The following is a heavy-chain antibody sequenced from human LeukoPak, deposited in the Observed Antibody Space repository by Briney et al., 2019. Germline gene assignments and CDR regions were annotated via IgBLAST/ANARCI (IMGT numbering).Heavy chain of an antibody. J-gene: IGHJ6*02. Sequence: GGSLRLSCAASGFTFSSYAMNWVRQAPGKGLEWVSSVSRSGGSTYSADSVKGRFTISRDNSKNTLFLQMNSLRAEDTAVYYCAKGKTTDDYNYGIDGWGQGTTVTVSS. CDR3: AKGKTTDDYNYGIDG. CDR2: VSRSGGST. V-gene: IGHV3-23*01. CDR1: GFTFSSYA. D-gene: IGHD4/OR15-4a*01.